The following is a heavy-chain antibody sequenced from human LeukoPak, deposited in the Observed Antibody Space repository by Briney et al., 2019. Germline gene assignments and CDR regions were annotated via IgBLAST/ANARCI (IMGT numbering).Heavy chain of an antibody. J-gene: IGHJ4*02. CDR1: GFTFSSYG. D-gene: IGHD3-10*01. Sequence: LSGGSLRLSCAASGFTFSSYGMSWVRQAPGKGLEWVSAISGSGGSTYYADSVKGRFTISRDNSKNTLYLQMNSLRAEDTAVYYCAKDGEVVSPNYFDYWGQGTLVTVSS. CDR2: ISGSGGST. CDR3: AKDGEVVSPNYFDY. V-gene: IGHV3-23*01.